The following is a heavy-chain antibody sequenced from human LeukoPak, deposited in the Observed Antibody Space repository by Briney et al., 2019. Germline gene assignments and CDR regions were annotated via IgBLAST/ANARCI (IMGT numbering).Heavy chain of an antibody. Sequence: SQTLSLTCTVSGGSISSGDYYWSWIRQPPGKGLEWIGYIYHSGSTYYNPSLKSRVTISVDTSKNQFSLKLSSVTAADTAVYYCARGTYDFWSGSLWGYYYYYMDVWGKGTTVTVSS. CDR1: GGSISSGDYY. D-gene: IGHD3-3*01. CDR2: IYHSGST. CDR3: ARGTYDFWSGSLWGYYYYYMDV. V-gene: IGHV4-30-4*08. J-gene: IGHJ6*03.